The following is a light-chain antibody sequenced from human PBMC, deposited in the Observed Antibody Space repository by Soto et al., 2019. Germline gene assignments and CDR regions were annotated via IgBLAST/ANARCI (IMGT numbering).Light chain of an antibody. Sequence: DIQMTQSPSSLSASVGDRITITCRASQGISNYLAWYQQKPGKVPKLLFYAASTLQSGVPSRFSGSGSVTDFTLTISSLKPEYVATYYCQGRYAFVQGINLVIK. CDR1: QGISNY. CDR3: QGRYA. J-gene: IGKJ2*01. V-gene: IGKV1-27*01. CDR2: AAS.